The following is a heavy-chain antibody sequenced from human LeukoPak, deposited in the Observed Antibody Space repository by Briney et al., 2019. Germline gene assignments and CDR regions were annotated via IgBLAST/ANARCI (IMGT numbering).Heavy chain of an antibody. J-gene: IGHJ4*02. CDR1: GYTFTSYG. Sequence: AASDKVSCKASGYTFTSYGISWVRQAPGQGLEWMGWISAYNGNTNYAQKVQGRVTMTTETSTSTVYMELRSLRSDDTAVYYCARDGEGWLPNYFDYWGQGTLVTVSS. V-gene: IGHV1-18*01. CDR2: ISAYNGNT. D-gene: IGHD5-12*01. CDR3: ARDGEGWLPNYFDY.